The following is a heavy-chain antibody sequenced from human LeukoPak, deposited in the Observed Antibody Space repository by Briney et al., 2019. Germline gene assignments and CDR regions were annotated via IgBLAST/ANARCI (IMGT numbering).Heavy chain of an antibody. D-gene: IGHD2-2*01. V-gene: IGHV4-59*04. CDR3: VCFSFDYYYYYYMDV. CDR2: IYYSGST. J-gene: IGHJ6*03. Sequence: SETLSLTCTVSGGSISSYYWSWIRQPPGKGLEWIGYIYYSGSTYYNPSLKSRVTISVDTSKNQFSLKLSSLTAADTAVYYCVCFSFDYYYYYYMDVWGKGTTVTVSS. CDR1: GGSISSYY.